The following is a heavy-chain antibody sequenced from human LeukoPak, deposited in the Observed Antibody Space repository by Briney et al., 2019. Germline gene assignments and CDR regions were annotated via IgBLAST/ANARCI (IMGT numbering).Heavy chain of an antibody. CDR1: GITFNTYS. J-gene: IGHJ4*02. CDR3: LSGNYYFDY. D-gene: IGHD1-26*01. CDR2: ISSGSSAI. V-gene: IGHV3-48*02. Sequence: GGSLRLSCAASGITFNTYSMSWVRQAPGKGLEWVSYISSGSSAIYYADSVKGRFTISRDNAKNSLYLQMNSLRDEDTAVYYCLSGNYYFDYWGQGTLVTVSS.